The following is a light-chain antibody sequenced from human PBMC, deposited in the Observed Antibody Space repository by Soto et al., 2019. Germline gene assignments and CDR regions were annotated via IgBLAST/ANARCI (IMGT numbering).Light chain of an antibody. Sequence: EMVLTQFPATLSVSPGDMATLSCRASQSISNSLAWYQQKRGQAPRLLIHDASSRATGIPDRFSGSGSGTDFTLTISRLEPEDFAVYYCQQHGGSPITFGQGTRLEIK. J-gene: IGKJ5*01. CDR1: QSISNS. CDR2: DAS. V-gene: IGKV3-20*01. CDR3: QQHGGSPIT.